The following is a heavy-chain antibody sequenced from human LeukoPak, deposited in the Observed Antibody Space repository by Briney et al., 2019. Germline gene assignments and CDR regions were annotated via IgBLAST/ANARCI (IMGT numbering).Heavy chain of an antibody. V-gene: IGHV4-59*12. Sequence: SETLSLTCTVSGGSISSYYWSWIRQPPGKGLEWIGYIYYSGSTNYNPSLKSRVTISVDTSKNQFSLKLSSVTAADTAVYYCARRAKQWLIRRYFDYWGQGTLVTVSS. CDR3: ARRAKQWLIRRYFDY. CDR1: GGSISSYY. CDR2: IYYSGST. D-gene: IGHD6-19*01. J-gene: IGHJ4*02.